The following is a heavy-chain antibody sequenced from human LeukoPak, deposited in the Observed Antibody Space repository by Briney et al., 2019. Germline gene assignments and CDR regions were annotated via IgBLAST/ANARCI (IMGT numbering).Heavy chain of an antibody. CDR3: ARDPNIVSAVTPRAFDI. V-gene: IGHV4-4*02. J-gene: IGHJ3*02. Sequence: PSGTLSLTCAVSGGSISSSNWWSWVRQPPGKGLEWIGEIYHSGSTNYNPSLKSRVTISVDKSKNQFSLNLGSLTAADTAMYYCARDPNIVSAVTPRAFDIWGQGTMVSVSS. CDR1: GGSISSSNW. CDR2: IYHSGST. D-gene: IGHD5/OR15-5a*01.